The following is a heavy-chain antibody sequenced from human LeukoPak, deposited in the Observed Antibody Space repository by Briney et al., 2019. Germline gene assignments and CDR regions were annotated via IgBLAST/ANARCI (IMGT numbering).Heavy chain of an antibody. J-gene: IGHJ6*02. V-gene: IGHV3-48*03. Sequence: PGGSLRLSCAASGFTFNTYAMHWVRQAPGKGLEWVSYISSSGSTIYYADSVKGRFTISRDNAKNSLYLQMNSLRAEDTAVYYCACSSSSGDYYYYYGMDVWGQGTTVTVSS. D-gene: IGHD6-6*01. CDR1: GFTFNTYA. CDR3: ACSSSSGDYYYYYGMDV. CDR2: ISSSGSTI.